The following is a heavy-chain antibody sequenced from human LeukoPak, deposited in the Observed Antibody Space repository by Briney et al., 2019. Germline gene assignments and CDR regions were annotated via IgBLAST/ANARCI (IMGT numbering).Heavy chain of an antibody. Sequence: SVKVSCKASGGTFSSYAISWVRQAPGQGLEWMGRIIPILGIANYAQKFQGRVTITADKSTSTAYMELSSLRSEDTAVYYCARGETYYYDSSGYYYPNAEYFQHWGQGTLVTVSS. V-gene: IGHV1-69*04. J-gene: IGHJ1*01. CDR2: IIPILGIA. CDR1: GGTFSSYA. CDR3: ARGETYYYDSSGYYYPNAEYFQH. D-gene: IGHD3-22*01.